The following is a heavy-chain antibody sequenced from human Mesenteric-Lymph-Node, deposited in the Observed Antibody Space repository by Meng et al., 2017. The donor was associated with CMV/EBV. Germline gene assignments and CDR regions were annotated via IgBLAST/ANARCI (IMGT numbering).Heavy chain of an antibody. CDR1: GYPFTGYY. D-gene: IGHD5-12*01. CDR3: ARSGGYSGYDY. J-gene: IGHJ4*02. V-gene: IGHV1-2*06. CDR2: VNTFNGAT. Sequence: SCRTSGYPFTGYYVYWVRQGSGRRLEWMGRVNTFNGATDYAQNFKSRVTITRDTSITTAYMEVSKLTSDDTALYYCARSGGYSGYDYWGQGTLVTVSS.